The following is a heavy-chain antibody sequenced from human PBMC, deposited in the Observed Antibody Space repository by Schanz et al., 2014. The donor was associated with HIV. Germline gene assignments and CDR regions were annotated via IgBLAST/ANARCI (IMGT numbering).Heavy chain of an antibody. J-gene: IGHJ3*02. D-gene: IGHD3-16*01. CDR1: GFAFSSSW. CDR3: ARGLPTPAAFDI. CDR2: INQDKSDK. V-gene: IGHV3-7*01. Sequence: EVQLVESGGGLVQPGKSLRLSCAASGFAFSSSWMHWVRQTPGKGLEWVAHINQDKSDKRYLYSVRGRFTVSRDNTKNSLFLQMSSLRAEDTAVYYCARGLPTPAAFDIWGQGTMVTVSS.